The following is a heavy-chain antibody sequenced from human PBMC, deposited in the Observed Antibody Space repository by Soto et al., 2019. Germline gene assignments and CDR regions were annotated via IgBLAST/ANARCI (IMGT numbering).Heavy chain of an antibody. CDR2: ISYDGSTE. V-gene: IGHV3-30*18. J-gene: IGHJ6*02. CDR3: TKDDGYNDSTYYHYFGMDV. D-gene: IGHD5-12*01. CDR1: GFTFSGYY. Sequence: GGSLRLSCAASGFTFSGYYMHWVRQAPGKGLEWVAVISYDGSTEYYADSVKGQFTISRDNSANRLFLQMNSLRPEDTAVYYCTKDDGYNDSTYYHYFGMDVWGQGTTVTV.